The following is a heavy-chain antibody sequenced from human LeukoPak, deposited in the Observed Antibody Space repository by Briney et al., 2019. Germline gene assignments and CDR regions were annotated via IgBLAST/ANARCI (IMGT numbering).Heavy chain of an antibody. J-gene: IGHJ4*02. V-gene: IGHV3-23*01. CDR3: SRESSGYGNIDY. D-gene: IGHD5-12*01. Sequence: GGSLRLSCAASGFTFSNYAMSWVRQAPGEGLEWVSVISGSDGNTYYADSVKGRFTISRDNSKNTLYLQMNSLRAEDTAVYYCSRESSGYGNIDYWGQGTLVTVSS. CDR2: ISGSDGNT. CDR1: GFTFSNYA.